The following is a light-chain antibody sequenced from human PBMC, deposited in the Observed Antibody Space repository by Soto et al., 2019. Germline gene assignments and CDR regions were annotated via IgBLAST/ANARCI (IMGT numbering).Light chain of an antibody. CDR1: QSVTSNS. CDR3: QQSYSTTIT. J-gene: IGKJ5*01. Sequence: EIGWTQSPGTLSLSPGERATLSCRASQSVTSNSLAWYQQRSGQAPRLLIYGTSSRATGIPDRFSGSGSGTEFTLTISRLEPADFAVYYCQQSYSTTITFGQGTRLEIK. V-gene: IGKV3-20*01. CDR2: GTS.